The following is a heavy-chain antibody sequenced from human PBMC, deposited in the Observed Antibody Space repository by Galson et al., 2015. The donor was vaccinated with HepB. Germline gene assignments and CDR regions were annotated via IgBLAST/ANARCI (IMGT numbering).Heavy chain of an antibody. CDR1: GYTFTRYG. CDR3: ARSDCSSTSCYAHY. CDR2: ISAYNGNT. D-gene: IGHD2-2*01. J-gene: IGHJ4*02. V-gene: IGHV1-18*04. Sequence: SVKVSCKASGYTFTRYGISWVRQAPGQGLEWMGWISAYNGNTNYAQKLQGRVTMTTDTSTSTAYMELRSLRSDDTAVYYCARSDCSSTSCYAHYWGQGTLVTVSS.